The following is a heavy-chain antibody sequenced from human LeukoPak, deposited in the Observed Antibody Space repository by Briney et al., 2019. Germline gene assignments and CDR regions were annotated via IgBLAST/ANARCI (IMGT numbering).Heavy chain of an antibody. J-gene: IGHJ4*02. CDR1: GYTFTSYG. CDR3: ARDRPPRGYSYGYDY. D-gene: IGHD5-18*01. V-gene: IGHV1-18*01. Sequence: ASVKVSCKASGYTFTSYGISWVRQAPGQGLEWMGWISAYNGNTNYAQKLQGRVTMTTDTSTSTAYMELRSLRSDDTAVYYCARDRPPRGYSYGYDYWGQGTLVTVSS. CDR2: ISAYNGNT.